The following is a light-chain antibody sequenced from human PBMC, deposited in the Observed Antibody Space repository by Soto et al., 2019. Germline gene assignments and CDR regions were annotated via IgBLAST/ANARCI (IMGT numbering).Light chain of an antibody. CDR1: QGVGGW. J-gene: IGKJ3*01. V-gene: IGKV1-12*01. CDR3: QQTHSLPLS. Sequence: IRMTQSPSSVSASVGDRVTMTCRASQGVGGWLAWYQQKPGKVPKHLIYATTSLHSGVPSRFSGSGSGTDFTLSISSLQPEDFATYYCQQTHSLPLSFGPGTKVDIK. CDR2: ATT.